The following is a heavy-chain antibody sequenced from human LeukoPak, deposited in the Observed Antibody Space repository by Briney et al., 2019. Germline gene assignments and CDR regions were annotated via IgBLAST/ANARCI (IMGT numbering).Heavy chain of an antibody. CDR3: ARRDYDFWSGYWSYCFDY. V-gene: IGHV4-39*01. CDR2: IYYSGST. Sequence: PSETLSLTCTVSGGSISSSSYYWGWIRQPPGKGLEWIGSIYYSGSTYYNPSLKSRVTISVDTSKNQFSLKLSSVTAADTAVYYCARRDYDFWSGYWSYCFDYWGQGTLVTVSS. CDR1: GGSISSSSYY. J-gene: IGHJ4*02. D-gene: IGHD3-3*01.